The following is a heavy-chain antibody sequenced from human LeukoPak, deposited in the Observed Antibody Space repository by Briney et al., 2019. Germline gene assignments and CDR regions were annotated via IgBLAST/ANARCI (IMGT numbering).Heavy chain of an antibody. J-gene: IGHJ4*02. V-gene: IGHV4-61*01. CDR2: IHYSGTT. CDR3: ARGYESGTYCLGY. CDR1: GGSVTSGNYY. D-gene: IGHD3-22*01. Sequence: SETLSLTCTVSGGSVTSGNYYWSWTRQPPGKGLEWIGFIHYSGTTNYNPSLESRVTISRDSSKNQFSLNLRSVTAADTAVYYCARGYESGTYCLGYWGQGTLVTVFS.